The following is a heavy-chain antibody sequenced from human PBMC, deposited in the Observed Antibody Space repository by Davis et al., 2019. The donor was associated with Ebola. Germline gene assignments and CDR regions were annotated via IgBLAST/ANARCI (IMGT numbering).Heavy chain of an antibody. D-gene: IGHD7-27*01. Sequence: GESLKISCAASGFTFSSYSMNWVRQAPGKGLEWVSPISSSSSYIYYADSVKGRFSISRDNAKNSLYLQMNSLRAEDTAVYYCARDPRPGEVDYWGQGTLVTVSS. V-gene: IGHV3-21*01. CDR1: GFTFSSYS. J-gene: IGHJ4*02. CDR3: ARDPRPGEVDY. CDR2: ISSSSSYI.